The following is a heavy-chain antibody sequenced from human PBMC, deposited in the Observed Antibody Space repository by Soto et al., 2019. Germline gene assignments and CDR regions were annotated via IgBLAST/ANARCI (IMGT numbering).Heavy chain of an antibody. D-gene: IGHD4-4*01. CDR2: INPSSGGT. Sequence: XSVKIFSEASGYAFTSPYLYGVRQAPGQRLERMGWINPSSGGTAFAEKFQGRVTVTRDTSIRTVFLELNSLTSDDTGVYFCARDFRTYSHGVDVWGQGTAVTVSS. CDR1: GYAFTSPY. CDR3: ARDFRTYSHGVDV. J-gene: IGHJ6*02. V-gene: IGHV1-2*02.